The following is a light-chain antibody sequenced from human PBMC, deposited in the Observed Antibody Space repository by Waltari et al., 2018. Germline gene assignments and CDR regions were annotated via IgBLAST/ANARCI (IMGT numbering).Light chain of an antibody. CDR1: RSDVGCHHP. CDR3: CSYTSIGTYI. CDR2: DVN. Sequence: QSALAHPASVSGSPGRSITISCTGTRSDVGCHHPVSWYQQHPGKAPRTMIYDVNNRPSGGSSRFYGSKSGNTASLTISGLQAEDEADYYCCSYTSIGTYIFGTGTKVTVL. V-gene: IGLV2-14*01. J-gene: IGLJ1*01.